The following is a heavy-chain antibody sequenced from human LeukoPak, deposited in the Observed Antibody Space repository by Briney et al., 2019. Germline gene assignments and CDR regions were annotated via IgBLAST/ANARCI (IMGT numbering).Heavy chain of an antibody. CDR1: GFTFSTYA. CDR3: AKDGGYYFDY. D-gene: IGHD6-25*01. J-gene: IGHJ4*02. Sequence: PGGSLRLSCAASGFTFSTYAMSWVRQAPGKGLEWVSATSGNGGKTYYADSVKGRFTISRDNSKNTLYLQTSSLRAEDTAVYYCAKDGGYYFDYWGQGTLVTVSS. CDR2: TSGNGGKT. V-gene: IGHV3-23*01.